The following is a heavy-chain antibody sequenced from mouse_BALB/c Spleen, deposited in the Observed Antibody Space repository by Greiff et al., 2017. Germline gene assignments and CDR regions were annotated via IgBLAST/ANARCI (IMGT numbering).Heavy chain of an antibody. Sequence: QVQLQQPGADLVKPGASVKLSCKASGYTFTSYWMHWVKQRPGQGLEWIGEINPSNGRTNYNEKFKSKATLTVDKSSSTAYMQLSSLTSEDSAVYYCARGAYWGQGTLVTVSA. CDR2: INPSNGRT. V-gene: IGHV1S81*02. J-gene: IGHJ3*01. CDR3: ARGAY. CDR1: GYTFTSYW.